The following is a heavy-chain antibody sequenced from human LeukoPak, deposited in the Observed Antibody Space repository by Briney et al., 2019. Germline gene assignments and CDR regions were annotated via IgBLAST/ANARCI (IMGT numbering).Heavy chain of an antibody. V-gene: IGHV4-31*03. CDR1: GGSISSGGYY. Sequence: SQTLSLTCTVSGGSISSGGYYWSWIRQHPGKGLEWIGYIYYSGSTYYNPSLKSRVTISVDTSKNQFSLKLSSVTAADTAVYYCARVRLAGGGFDPWGQGTLVTVSS. J-gene: IGHJ5*02. CDR3: ARVRLAGGGFDP. CDR2: IYYSGST. D-gene: IGHD6-19*01.